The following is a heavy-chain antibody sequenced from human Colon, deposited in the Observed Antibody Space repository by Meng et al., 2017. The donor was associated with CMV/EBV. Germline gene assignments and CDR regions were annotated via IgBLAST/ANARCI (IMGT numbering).Heavy chain of an antibody. V-gene: IGHV3-21*01. D-gene: IGHD4-11*01. CDR2: ISSSSSYI. CDR1: GFTFSSYS. J-gene: IGHJ6*02. CDR3: ARETVQYSYYYYGMDV. Sequence: GESLKISCAASGFTFSSYSMNWVRQAPGTGLEWVSSISSSSSYIYYADSVKGRFTISRDNAKNSLYLQMNSLRAEDTAVYYCARETVQYSYYYYGMDVWGQGTTVTVSS.